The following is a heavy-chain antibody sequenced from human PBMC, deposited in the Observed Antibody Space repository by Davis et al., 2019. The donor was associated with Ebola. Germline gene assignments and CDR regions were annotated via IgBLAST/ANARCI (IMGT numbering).Heavy chain of an antibody. CDR1: GGSFSDYY. CDR2: INHSGST. J-gene: IGHJ4*02. V-gene: IGHV4-34*01. D-gene: IGHD6-19*01. CDR3: ARGRGYSSGWRLFDY. Sequence: SETLSLTCAVYGGSFSDYYWSWIRQSPGKGLEWIGEINHSGSTNYNPSLKSRVTISVDTSKNQFSLKLSSVTAADTAVYYCARGRGYSSGWRLFDYWGQGTLVTVSS.